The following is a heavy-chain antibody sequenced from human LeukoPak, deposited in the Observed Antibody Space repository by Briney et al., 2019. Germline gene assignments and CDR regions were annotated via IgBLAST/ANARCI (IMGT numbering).Heavy chain of an antibody. V-gene: IGHV4-61*02. D-gene: IGHD6-19*01. CDR1: GGSISSGNYY. J-gene: IGHJ2*01. Sequence: SETLSLTCTVSGGSISSGNYYWSWIRQPAGKGLEWIGRIYSSGSTNYNPSLKSRVTMSVDTSKNQFSLKLSSVTAADTAVYYCARHGKQWLVTWYFDLWGRGTLVTVSS. CDR2: IYSSGST. CDR3: ARHGKQWLVTWYFDL.